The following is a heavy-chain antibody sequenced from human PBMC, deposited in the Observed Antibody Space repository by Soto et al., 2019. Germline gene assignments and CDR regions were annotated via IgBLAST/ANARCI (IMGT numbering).Heavy chain of an antibody. Sequence: QVQLVQSGAAVKKPGASVKVSCKASGYTFTSYAMHWVRQAPGQRLEWMGWINAGNGNTKYSQKSQGRVTITRDTSASTAYMELSSLRSEDTAVYYCARQAEGGYNYGYCGQGTLVTVSS. D-gene: IGHD5-12*01. V-gene: IGHV1-3*01. CDR3: ARQAEGGYNYGY. J-gene: IGHJ4*02. CDR1: GYTFTSYA. CDR2: INAGNGNT.